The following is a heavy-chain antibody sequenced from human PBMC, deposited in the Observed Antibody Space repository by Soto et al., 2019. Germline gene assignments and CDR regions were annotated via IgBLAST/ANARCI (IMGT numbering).Heavy chain of an antibody. CDR1: GYTFTSYA. CDR3: ARDGELSYCSGGSCYSYYFDY. J-gene: IGHJ4*02. CDR2: INAGNGNT. V-gene: IGHV1-3*01. Sequence: VKVSCKASGYTFTSYALHWVRQAPGQRLEWMGWINAGNGNTKYSQKFQGRVTITRDTSASIAYMELSSLRSEDTAVYYCARDGELSYCSGGSCYSYYFDYWGQGTLVTVSS. D-gene: IGHD2-15*01.